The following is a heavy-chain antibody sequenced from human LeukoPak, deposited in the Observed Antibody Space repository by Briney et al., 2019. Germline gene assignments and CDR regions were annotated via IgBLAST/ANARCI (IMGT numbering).Heavy chain of an antibody. J-gene: IGHJ4*02. Sequence: SQTLSLTCTVSGGSISSGGYYWSWICQHPGKGLEWIGYIYYSGSTYYNPSLKSRVTISVDTSKNQFSLKLSSVTAADTAVYYCARSMFQLTPFDYWGQGTLVTVSS. CDR1: GGSISSGGYY. CDR3: ARSMFQLTPFDY. V-gene: IGHV4-31*03. CDR2: IYYSGST. D-gene: IGHD3-10*02.